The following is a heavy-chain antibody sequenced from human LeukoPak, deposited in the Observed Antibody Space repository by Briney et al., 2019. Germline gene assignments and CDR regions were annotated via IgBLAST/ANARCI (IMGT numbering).Heavy chain of an antibody. J-gene: IGHJ5*01. D-gene: IGHD4-11*01. Sequence: GGSLRLSCTASGFSFRKYEMNWVRQAPGMGLEWLSYISSSGDTIHYADSVKGRFTVSRDNAKNSLYLHMNSLRAEDTAVYYCARGRIIAPYSTPQASRWFGPWGQGTLVSVAS. CDR2: ISSSGDTI. CDR1: GFSFRKYE. CDR3: ARGRIIAPYSTPQASRWFGP. V-gene: IGHV3-48*03.